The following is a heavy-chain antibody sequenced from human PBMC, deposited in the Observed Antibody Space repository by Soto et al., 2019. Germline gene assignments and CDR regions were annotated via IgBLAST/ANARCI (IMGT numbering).Heavy chain of an antibody. J-gene: IGHJ6*02. D-gene: IGHD2-2*01. V-gene: IGHV3-30*18. CDR1: GFTFSHHG. Sequence: VLLVESGGGVAKPGRSLRLSCVASGFTFSHHGMHWVRQAPGKGLEWVAVISYDGSIKYSADSMKGRFTISRDNSKNTIYLQMNSLRPEDTAVYYCAKDQHCSSKRFLSPEYYFYGLDVWGQGTTVSVSS. CDR3: AKDQHCSSKRFLSPEYYFYGLDV. CDR2: ISYDGSIK.